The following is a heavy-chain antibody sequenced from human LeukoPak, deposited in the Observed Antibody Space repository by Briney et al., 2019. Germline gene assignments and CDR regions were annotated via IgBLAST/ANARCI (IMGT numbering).Heavy chain of an antibody. CDR1: GFTFSGSA. D-gene: IGHD3-22*01. V-gene: IGHV3-73*01. Sequence: GGSLRLSGAASGFTFSGSAMHWVRQASGKGLEWVGRIRSKANSYATAYAASVKGRFTISRDDSKNTAYLQMNSLKTEDTAVYYCTSTYYYDSSGNRNDYWGQGTLVTVSS. J-gene: IGHJ4*02. CDR2: IRSKANSYAT. CDR3: TSTYYYDSSGNRNDY.